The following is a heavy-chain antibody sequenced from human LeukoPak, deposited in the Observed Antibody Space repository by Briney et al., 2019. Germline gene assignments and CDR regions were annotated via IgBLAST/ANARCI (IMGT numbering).Heavy chain of an antibody. CDR2: IIPIFGTA. CDR3: ARDRTMATITPLDY. Sequence: ASVKVSCKASGGTFSSYAISWVRQAPGQGLEWMGGIIPIFGTANYAQKFQGRVTITADKSTSTAYMELSSLRSEDTAVYYCARDRTMATITPLDYWGQGTLVTVSS. D-gene: IGHD5-12*01. J-gene: IGHJ4*02. V-gene: IGHV1-69*06. CDR1: GGTFSSYA.